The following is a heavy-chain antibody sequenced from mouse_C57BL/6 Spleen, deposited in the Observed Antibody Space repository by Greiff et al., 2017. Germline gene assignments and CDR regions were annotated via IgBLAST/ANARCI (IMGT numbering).Heavy chain of an antibody. V-gene: IGHV6-6*01. CDR1: GFTFSDAC. J-gene: IGHJ2*01. Sequence: EVIVEESGGGLVQPGGSMKLSCAASGFTFSDACMDWVRQSPEKGLEWVAEIRNEANNHATYYAESVKGRFTITRDDAKSSVYLQMNSLRADDTGIYYCTRYPFGYWCQGTTLTVSS. CDR3: TRYPFGY. CDR2: IRNEANNHAT.